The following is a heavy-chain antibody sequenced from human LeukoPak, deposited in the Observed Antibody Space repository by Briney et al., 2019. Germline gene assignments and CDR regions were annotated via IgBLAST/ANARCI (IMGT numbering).Heavy chain of an antibody. Sequence: SETLSLTCTVSGGSISSSSYYWGWIRQPPGQALEWIGSIYYSGSTYYNPSLKSRVTISVDTSKNQFSLKVSSVTAADTAVYYCARGNYDYYDHWGQGTLVTVSS. CDR1: GGSISSSSYY. V-gene: IGHV4-39*07. CDR2: IYYSGST. D-gene: IGHD1-7*01. CDR3: ARGNYDYYDH. J-gene: IGHJ4*02.